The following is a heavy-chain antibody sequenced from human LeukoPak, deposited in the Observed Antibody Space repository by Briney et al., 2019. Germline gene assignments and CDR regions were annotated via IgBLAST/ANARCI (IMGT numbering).Heavy chain of an antibody. J-gene: IGHJ4*02. D-gene: IGHD3-22*01. V-gene: IGHV4-59*01. CDR3: ARDRYYYDSSGYRFDY. CDR1: GGSISSFY. CDR2: TSYSGKT. Sequence: SETLSLTCNVSGGSISSFYCSWIRQPPGKGLEWIGYTSYSGKTNYNPSLKSRVTMSVDTSRNQFSLRLTSVTAADTAVYYCARDRYYYDSSGYRFDYWGQGTLVTVSS.